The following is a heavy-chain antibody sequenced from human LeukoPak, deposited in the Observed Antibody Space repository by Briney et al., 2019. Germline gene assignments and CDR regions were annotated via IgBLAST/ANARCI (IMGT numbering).Heavy chain of an antibody. CDR1: GGSISSGGYY. J-gene: IGHJ3*02. Sequence: SETLSLTCTVSGGSISSGGYYWSWIRQPPGKGLEWIGYIYHSGSTYYNPSLKSRVTISVDRSKNQFSLKLSSVTAADTAVYYCARSHLQWELLGQGDAFDIWGQGTMVTVSS. CDR2: IYHSGST. D-gene: IGHD1-26*01. V-gene: IGHV4-30-2*01. CDR3: ARSHLQWELLGQGDAFDI.